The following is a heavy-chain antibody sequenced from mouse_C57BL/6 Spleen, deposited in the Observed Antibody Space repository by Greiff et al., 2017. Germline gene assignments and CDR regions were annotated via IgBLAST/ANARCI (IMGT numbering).Heavy chain of an antibody. CDR1: GFTFSDYG. J-gene: IGHJ4*01. Sequence: EVQLVESGGGLVKPGGSLKFSCAASGFTFSDYGMHWVRQAPEKGLEWVAYISSGSSTIYYADTVKGRFTISRDNAKNTLFLQMTRLRSEDTAMYYCARGPYYYGSSHYYAMDYWGQGTSVSVSS. CDR3: ARGPYYYGSSHYYAMDY. V-gene: IGHV5-17*01. D-gene: IGHD1-1*01. CDR2: ISSGSSTI.